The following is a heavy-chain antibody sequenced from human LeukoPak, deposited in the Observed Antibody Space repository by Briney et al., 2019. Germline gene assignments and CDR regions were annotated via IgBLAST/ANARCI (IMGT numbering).Heavy chain of an antibody. CDR1: SGSIGSFY. CDR3: ARLPGFRDAFDI. J-gene: IGHJ3*02. V-gene: IGHV4-59*08. Sequence: PSETLSLTCTVSSGSIGSFYWSWIRQPPGKGLEWIGYIYYTGSTNYNPSLKSRLTMSVDTSKNQFSLKLSSVTAADTAVYYCARLPGFRDAFDIWGQGTMVTVYS. CDR2: IYYTGST.